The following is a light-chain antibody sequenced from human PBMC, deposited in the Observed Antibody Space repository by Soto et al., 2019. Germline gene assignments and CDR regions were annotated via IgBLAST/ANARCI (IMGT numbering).Light chain of an antibody. Sequence: DIQVTQSPSSVSASVGDRVTITARARQEINNWLAWYQQKPWKAPKPLLYTTSNLQSAVPSRVSGSGSGTDFTLTINSLQPEDFATYYCQQANSFPLAFGGGTKVEIK. CDR1: QEINNW. J-gene: IGKJ4*01. V-gene: IGKV1D-12*01. CDR3: QQANSFPLA. CDR2: TTS.